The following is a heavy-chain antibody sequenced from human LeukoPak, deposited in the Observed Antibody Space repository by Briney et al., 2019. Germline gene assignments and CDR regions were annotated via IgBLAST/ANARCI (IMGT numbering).Heavy chain of an antibody. Sequence: ASVKVSCKASGGTFSSYAISWVRQAPGQGLEWMGGIIPIFGTANYAQKFQGRVTITADKSTSTAYMELSSLRSEDTAVYYCASSPMVEQLSWFDPWGQGTLVTVSS. CDR2: IIPIFGTA. V-gene: IGHV1-69*06. CDR1: GGTFSSYA. J-gene: IGHJ5*02. CDR3: ASSPMVEQLSWFDP. D-gene: IGHD5-24*01.